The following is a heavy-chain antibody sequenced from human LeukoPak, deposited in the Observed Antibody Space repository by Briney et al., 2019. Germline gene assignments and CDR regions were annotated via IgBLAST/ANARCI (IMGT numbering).Heavy chain of an antibody. CDR1: GYTFTGYY. V-gene: IGHV1-2*02. J-gene: IGHJ4*02. CDR2: INPNSGGT. CDR3: ARGLNYYDSSGYLGY. D-gene: IGHD3-22*01. Sequence: ASVNVSFKASGYTFTGYYMHWVRQAPGQGLEWMGWINPNSGGTNYAQKFQGRVTITRDTSISTAYMELSRLRSDDTAVYYCARGLNYYDSSGYLGYWGQGTLVTVSS.